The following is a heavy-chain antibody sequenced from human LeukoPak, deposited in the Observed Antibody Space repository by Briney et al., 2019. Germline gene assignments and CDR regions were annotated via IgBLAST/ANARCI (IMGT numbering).Heavy chain of an antibody. CDR1: GYSFTSYC. CDR2: IYPGDSGP. Sequence: GESLKISCKVSGYSFTSYCIGWVRLMPGKGLEWMGIIYPGDSGPTYSPSFQGQVTISVDKSINTAYLQWSSLQASDTAMYYCGMSGDRVPLQDDVFDVWGQGTMVTVST. V-gene: IGHV5-51*01. D-gene: IGHD1-26*01. CDR3: GMSGDRVPLQDDVFDV. J-gene: IGHJ3*01.